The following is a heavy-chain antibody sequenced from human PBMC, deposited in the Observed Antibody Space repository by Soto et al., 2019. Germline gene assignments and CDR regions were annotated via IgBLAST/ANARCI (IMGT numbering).Heavy chain of an antibody. CDR1: GGTFSSYA. Sequence: QVQLVQSGAEVKKPGSSVKVSCKASGGTFSSYAISWVRQAPGQGLEWMGGIIPIFGTANYAQKFQGRVTITADESTSTAYMELSSLRSEDTAVYYCATSITMIVAVKSRGAFDIWGQGTMVTVSS. CDR3: ATSITMIVAVKSRGAFDI. J-gene: IGHJ3*02. CDR2: IIPIFGTA. V-gene: IGHV1-69*12. D-gene: IGHD3-22*01.